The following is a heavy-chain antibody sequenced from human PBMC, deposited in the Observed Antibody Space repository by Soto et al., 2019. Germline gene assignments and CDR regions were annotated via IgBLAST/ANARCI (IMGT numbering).Heavy chain of an antibody. CDR2: ISGSGGST. V-gene: IGHV3-23*01. CDR1: GFTFSSYA. J-gene: IGHJ4*02. D-gene: IGHD6-6*01. CDR3: AKSSRKTETYSSSYQTWGFDY. Sequence: GGSLRLSCAASGFTFSSYAMSWVRQAPGKGLEWVSAISGSGGSTYYADSVKGRFTISRDNSKNTLYLQMNSLRAEDTAVYYCAKSSRKTETYSSSYQTWGFDYWGQGTLVTVSS.